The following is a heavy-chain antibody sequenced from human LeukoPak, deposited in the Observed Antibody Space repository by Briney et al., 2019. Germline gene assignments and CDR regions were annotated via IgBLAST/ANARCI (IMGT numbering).Heavy chain of an antibody. V-gene: IGHV1-8*01. CDR1: GYTFTSYD. CDR3: AKHDGPIVVVTVKLDY. CDR2: MNPNSGNT. D-gene: IGHD2-21*02. Sequence: GASVKVSCKASGYTFTSYDINWVRQATGQGLEWMGWMNPNSGNTGYAQKFQGRVTMTRNTSISTAYMELSSLRSEDTAVYYCAKHDGPIVVVTVKLDYWGQGTLVTVSS. J-gene: IGHJ4*02.